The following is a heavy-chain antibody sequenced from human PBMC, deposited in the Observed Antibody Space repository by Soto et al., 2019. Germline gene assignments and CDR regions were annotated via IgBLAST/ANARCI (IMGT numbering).Heavy chain of an antibody. Sequence: HPGGSLRLSCAASGFTFSSYGMHWVRQAPGKGLEWVAVISYDGSNKYYADSVKGRFTISRDNSKNTLYLQMNSLRAEDTAVYYCATSARGGPLVDYFDYWGQGTLVTVSS. CDR3: ATSARGGPLVDYFDY. V-gene: IGHV3-30*03. D-gene: IGHD2-15*01. J-gene: IGHJ4*02. CDR1: GFTFSSYG. CDR2: ISYDGSNK.